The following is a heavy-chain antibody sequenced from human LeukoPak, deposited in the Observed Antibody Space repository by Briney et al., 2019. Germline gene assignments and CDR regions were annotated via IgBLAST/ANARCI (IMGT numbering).Heavy chain of an antibody. Sequence: SQTLSLTCTVSGGSLSSGGYSWSWIRQPPGKGLEWIGYIYHSGNTYYNPSLKSRVTMSVDRSKNQFSLKLNSVTAADTAVYYCARRSHPYNSAWSRAFDYWGQGTLVTVSS. D-gene: IGHD6-19*01. CDR3: ARRSHPYNSAWSRAFDY. CDR1: GGSLSSGGYS. CDR2: IYHSGNT. V-gene: IGHV4-30-2*01. J-gene: IGHJ4*02.